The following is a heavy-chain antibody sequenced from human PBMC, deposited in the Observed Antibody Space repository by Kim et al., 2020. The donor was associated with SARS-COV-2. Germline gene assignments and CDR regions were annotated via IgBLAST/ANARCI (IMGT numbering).Heavy chain of an antibody. CDR1: GFTFSDYY. CDR2: ISSSGSTI. Sequence: GGSLRLSCAASGFTFSDYYMSWIRQAPGKGLEWVSYISSSGSTIYYADSVKGRFTISRDNAKNSLYLQMNSLRAEDTAVYYCARTFPLEWLFYDGWYFDLWGRGTLVTVSS. J-gene: IGHJ2*01. V-gene: IGHV3-11*01. CDR3: ARTFPLEWLFYDGWYFDL. D-gene: IGHD3-3*01.